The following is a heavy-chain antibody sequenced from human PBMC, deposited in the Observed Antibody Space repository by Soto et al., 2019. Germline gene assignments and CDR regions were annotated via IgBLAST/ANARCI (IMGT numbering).Heavy chain of an antibody. CDR3: ASVIEYGDYPRCSDP. CDR1: GYTFTSYD. D-gene: IGHD4-17*01. V-gene: IGHV1-8*01. CDR2: MNPNSGNT. Sequence: QVQLVQSGAEVKKPGASVKVSCKASGYTFTSYDINWVRQATGQGFEYLGWMNPNSGNTGYVKKFQGSLTLPGETSRSTADMELSSLRSDDTAVYYCASVIEYGDYPRCSDPLGPGTLVTFSS. J-gene: IGHJ5*02.